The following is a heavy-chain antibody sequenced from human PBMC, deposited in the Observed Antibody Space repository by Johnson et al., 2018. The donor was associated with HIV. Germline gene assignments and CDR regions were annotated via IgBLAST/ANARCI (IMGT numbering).Heavy chain of an antibody. CDR3: ARGNITMIVGTSYAFDI. D-gene: IGHD3-22*01. J-gene: IGHJ3*02. V-gene: IGHV3-66*02. Sequence: VQLVESGGGLVQPGGSLRLSCAASGFTVSSNYMSWVRQAPGKGLEWVSVIYSGGSTYYADSVKGRFTISRDNSKNTLYLQMGSLRAEDMAVYYCARGNITMIVGTSYAFDICGQGTMVTVSS. CDR2: IYSGGST. CDR1: GFTVSSNY.